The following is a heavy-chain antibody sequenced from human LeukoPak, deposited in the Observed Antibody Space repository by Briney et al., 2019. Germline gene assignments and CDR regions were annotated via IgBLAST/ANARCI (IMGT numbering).Heavy chain of an antibody. CDR1: GYTFTSYD. Sequence: ASVKVSRKASGYTFTSYDINWVRQATGQGLEWMGWMNPNSGNTGYAQKFQGRVTMTRNTSISTAYMELSSLRSEDTAVYYCARDQRITIFGVVKYNWFDPWGQGTLVTVSS. J-gene: IGHJ5*02. V-gene: IGHV1-8*01. D-gene: IGHD3-3*01. CDR2: MNPNSGNT. CDR3: ARDQRITIFGVVKYNWFDP.